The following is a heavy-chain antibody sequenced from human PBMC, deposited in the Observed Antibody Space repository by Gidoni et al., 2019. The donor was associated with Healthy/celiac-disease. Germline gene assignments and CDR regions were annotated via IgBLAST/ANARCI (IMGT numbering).Heavy chain of an antibody. V-gene: IGHV3-23*01. CDR1: GFTLSRYG. CDR2: IRGSGGST. Sequence: EVQLLESGGGLVQPGGSLGLSCAASGFTLSRYGMSRVRQAPGTGLEWGTAIRGSGGSTSYTDSVKYRYTITGDNSKNTLNLKMKRLRAEDTAIYDCTKDLNTVIEVVSRGAFDIWGQGTMVTVSS. D-gene: IGHD3-22*01. J-gene: IGHJ3*02. CDR3: TKDLNTVIEVVSRGAFDI.